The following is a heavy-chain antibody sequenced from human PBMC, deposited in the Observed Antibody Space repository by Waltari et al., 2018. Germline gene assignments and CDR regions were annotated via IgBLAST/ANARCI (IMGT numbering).Heavy chain of an antibody. D-gene: IGHD2-2*01. Sequence: VQLVHSGSELKNPGASAKIYCQASAYIFTSYAINWLLQAPGKGPELMGWITTNTGNPTYAQGFRGRFVFSLDTSVNTAYLEINSLKTEDTAIYYCAREVVPSSTIVVNWFDPWGQGTLVTVSS. CDR3: AREVVPSSTIVVNWFDP. V-gene: IGHV7-4-1*02. CDR1: AYIFTSYA. J-gene: IGHJ5*02. CDR2: ITTNTGNP.